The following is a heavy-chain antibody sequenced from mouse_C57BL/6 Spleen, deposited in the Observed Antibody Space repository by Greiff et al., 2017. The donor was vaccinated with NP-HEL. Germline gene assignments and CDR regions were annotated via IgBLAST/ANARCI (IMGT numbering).Heavy chain of an antibody. CDR1: GYTFTDHT. Sequence: QVQLQQSDAELVKPGASVKLSCKVSGYTFTDHTIHWMKQRPEQGLEWIGYIYPRDGSTKYNEKFKGKVTLTADKSSSTAYVQLISLTSEDSAGYFCASDSYYGFAYWGQGTLVTVSA. CDR3: ASDSYYGFAY. V-gene: IGHV1-78*01. D-gene: IGHD2-3*01. CDR2: IYPRDGST. J-gene: IGHJ3*01.